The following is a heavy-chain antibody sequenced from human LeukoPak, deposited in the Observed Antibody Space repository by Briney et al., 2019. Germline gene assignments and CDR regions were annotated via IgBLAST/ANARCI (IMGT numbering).Heavy chain of an antibody. V-gene: IGHV3-33*01. CDR1: GFTFSSYG. Sequence: PGGSLRLSCAASGFTFSSYGMHWVRQAPGKGLEWVAVIWYDGSNKYYADSVKGRFTISRDNSKNTLYLQMNSLRAEDTAVYYCARDRSLRSYYYGMDVWGQGTTVTVSS. J-gene: IGHJ6*02. CDR3: ARDRSLRSYYYGMDV. CDR2: IWYDGSNK. D-gene: IGHD1-14*01.